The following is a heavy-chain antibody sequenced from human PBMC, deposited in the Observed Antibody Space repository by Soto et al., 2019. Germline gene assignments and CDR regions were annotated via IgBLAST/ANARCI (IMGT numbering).Heavy chain of an antibody. J-gene: IGHJ4*02. V-gene: IGHV3-30-3*01. D-gene: IGHD6-25*01. CDR2: ISYDGSNK. CDR1: GFTFSSYA. Sequence: QVQQVESGGGVVQPGRSLRLSCAASGFTFSSYAMHWVRQAPGKGLEWVAVISYDGSNKYYADSVKGRFTISRDNSKNTLYLQMNSLRAEDTAVYYCARDPIARAAAYYFDYWGQGTLVTVSS. CDR3: ARDPIARAAAYYFDY.